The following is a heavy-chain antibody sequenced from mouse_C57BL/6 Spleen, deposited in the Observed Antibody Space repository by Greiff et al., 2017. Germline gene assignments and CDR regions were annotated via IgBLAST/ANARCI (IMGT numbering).Heavy chain of an antibody. CDR3: ARWDYDYPAWFAY. D-gene: IGHD2-4*01. CDR1: GFTFSDYG. CDR2: ISSGSSTI. V-gene: IGHV5-17*01. J-gene: IGHJ3*01. Sequence: EVKLQESGGGLVKPGGSLKLSCAASGFTFSDYGMHWVRQAPEKGLEWVAYISSGSSTIYYADTVKGRFTISRDNAKNTLFLQMTSLRSEDTAMYYCARWDYDYPAWFAYWGQGTLVTVSA.